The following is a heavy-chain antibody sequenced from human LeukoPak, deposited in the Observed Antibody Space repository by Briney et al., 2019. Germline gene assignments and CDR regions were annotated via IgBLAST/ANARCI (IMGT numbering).Heavy chain of an antibody. J-gene: IGHJ4*02. Sequence: PSETLSLTCAVYGGSFSGYYWSWIRQPAGKGLEWIGRIYTSGTTNYNPSLKSRVTMSVDTSKNHFSLQLRSVTAADTAVYYCASTTYDYDTSGHYFLDYWGQGSLVTVSS. CDR1: GGSFSGYY. CDR3: ASTTYDYDTSGHYFLDY. V-gene: IGHV4-59*10. D-gene: IGHD3-22*01. CDR2: IYTSGTT.